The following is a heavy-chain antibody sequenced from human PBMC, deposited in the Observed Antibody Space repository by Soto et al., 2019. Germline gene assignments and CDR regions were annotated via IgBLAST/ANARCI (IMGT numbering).Heavy chain of an antibody. CDR1: GFTFSSYA. D-gene: IGHD6-19*01. CDR3: AKDREGIAVAGPYYFDY. J-gene: IGHJ4*02. V-gene: IGHV3-23*01. Sequence: GGSLRLSCAASGFTFSSYAMSWVRQAPGKGLEWVSAISGSGGSTYYADSVKGRFTISRDNSKNTLYLQMNSLRAEDTAVYYCAKDREGIAVAGPYYFDYWGQGTLVTVSS. CDR2: ISGSGGST.